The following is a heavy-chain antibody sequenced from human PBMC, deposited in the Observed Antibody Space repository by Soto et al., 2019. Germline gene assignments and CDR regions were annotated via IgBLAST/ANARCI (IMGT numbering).Heavy chain of an antibody. V-gene: IGHV3-48*01. CDR3: ARHPERIAEIGWFDP. CDR1: GFTFSSYS. Sequence: EVQLVESGGGLVQPGESLRHSCAASGFTFSSYSMNWVRQAPGKGLEWVSYISSSSSTIYYADSVKGRFTISRDNAKNSLYLQMNSLRAEDTAVYYCARHPERIAEIGWFDPWGQGTLVTVSS. J-gene: IGHJ5*02. CDR2: ISSSSSTI. D-gene: IGHD6-13*01.